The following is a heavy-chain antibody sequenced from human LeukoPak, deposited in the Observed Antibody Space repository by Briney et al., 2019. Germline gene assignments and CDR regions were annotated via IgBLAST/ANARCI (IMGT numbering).Heavy chain of an antibody. CDR2: IYYSGST. D-gene: IGHD3-3*01. Sequence: PSETLSLTCTVSGGSISSSYSYWGWIRQPPGKGLEWIGNIYYSGSTYYNPSLKSRVTISVDTSKNHFSLKLNSVTAADTAVYYCARGVLRWYDFWSGYYEMFDYWGQGTLVAVSS. CDR3: ARGVLRWYDFWSGYYEMFDY. CDR1: GGSISSSYSY. J-gene: IGHJ4*02. V-gene: IGHV4-39*02.